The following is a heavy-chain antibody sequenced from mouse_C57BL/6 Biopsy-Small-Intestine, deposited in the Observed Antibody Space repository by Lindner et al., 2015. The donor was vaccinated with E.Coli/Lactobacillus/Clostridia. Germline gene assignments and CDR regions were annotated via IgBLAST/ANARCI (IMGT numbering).Heavy chain of an antibody. V-gene: IGHV1-80*01. D-gene: IGHD2-3*01. Sequence: VQLQESGAELVKPGASVKISCKTYGYAFSGYWMNWVKQRPGKGLEWIGQIYPGDGDTNYNGKFKGKATLTADKSSSTAYMQLSSLTSEDSAVYFCARGGYSLDVWGTGTTVTVSS. CDR3: ARGGYSLDV. CDR2: IYPGDGDT. J-gene: IGHJ1*03. CDR1: GYAFSGYW.